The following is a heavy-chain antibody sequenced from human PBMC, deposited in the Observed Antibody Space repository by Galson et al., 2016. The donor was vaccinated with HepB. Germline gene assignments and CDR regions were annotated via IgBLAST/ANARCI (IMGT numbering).Heavy chain of an antibody. CDR3: ASLNLDPAGTYWYFDP. CDR2: ISASSLYT. CDR1: GFTFSDNY. Sequence: SLRLSCAASGFTFSDNYMSWIRQAPGKGLEWISHISASSLYTNCADAVKGRVTISRDNARNSLYLQMNSLSAEDTAVYYCASLNLDPAGTYWYFDPWGRGTLGTVSS. J-gene: IGHJ2*01. D-gene: IGHD1-20*01. V-gene: IGHV3-11*06.